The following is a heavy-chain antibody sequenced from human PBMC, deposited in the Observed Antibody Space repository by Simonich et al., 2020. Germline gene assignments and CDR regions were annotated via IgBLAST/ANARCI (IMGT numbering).Heavy chain of an antibody. J-gene: IGHJ4*02. V-gene: IGHV5-51*01. CDR2: TYPGDSET. Sequence: EVQLVQSGAEVKKPGESLKISCKGSGYSFTSYWIGGVRQMPGKGLEWMGVTYPGDSETRYSPSFQGQVTISADKSISTAYLQWSSLKASDTAMYYCARLVMYSGSYYLDYWGQGTLVTVSS. D-gene: IGHD1-26*01. CDR3: ARLVMYSGSYYLDY. CDR1: GYSFTSYW.